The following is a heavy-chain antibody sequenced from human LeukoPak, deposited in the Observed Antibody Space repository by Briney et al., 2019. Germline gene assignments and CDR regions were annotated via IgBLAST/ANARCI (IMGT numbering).Heavy chain of an antibody. CDR1: GFTFSSYA. V-gene: IGHV3-23*01. J-gene: IGHJ4*02. CDR2: ISGSGGST. D-gene: IGHD3-3*01. CDR3: AKENYDFWSGYSAPLDY. Sequence: PGASLRLSCAASGFTFSSYAMSWVRQAPGKGLEWVSAISGSGGSTYYADSVKGRFTISRDNSKNTLYLQMNSLRAEDTAVYYCAKENYDFWSGYSAPLDYWGQGTLVTVPS.